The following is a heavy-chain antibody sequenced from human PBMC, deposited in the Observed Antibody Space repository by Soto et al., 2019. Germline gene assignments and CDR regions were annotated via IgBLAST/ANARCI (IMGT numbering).Heavy chain of an antibody. CDR2: INAGNGNT. J-gene: IGHJ5*02. V-gene: IGHV1-3*01. Sequence: ASVKVSCKASGYTFTSYAMHWVRQAPGQRLEWMGWINAGNGNTKYSQKFQGRVTITRDTSTSTAYMELRSLRSDDTAVYYCARDREGYCSSTSCEDNWFDPWGQGTLVTVSS. CDR1: GYTFTSYA. D-gene: IGHD2-2*01. CDR3: ARDREGYCSSTSCEDNWFDP.